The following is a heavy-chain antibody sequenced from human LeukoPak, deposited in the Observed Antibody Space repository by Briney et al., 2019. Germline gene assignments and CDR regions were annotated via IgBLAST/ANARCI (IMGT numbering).Heavy chain of an antibody. Sequence: SETLSFTCTVSGGSNYWSWIRQPPGKGLEWIGYIHYSGSTSYNPSLKSRVTISIDTSKNQFSLKLNSVTAADTAVYYCARGVSGSYYYAYYYYMDAWGKGTTVTVSS. CDR1: GGSNY. CDR2: IHYSGST. V-gene: IGHV4-59*08. J-gene: IGHJ6*03. CDR3: ARGVSGSYYYAYYYYMDA. D-gene: IGHD1-26*01.